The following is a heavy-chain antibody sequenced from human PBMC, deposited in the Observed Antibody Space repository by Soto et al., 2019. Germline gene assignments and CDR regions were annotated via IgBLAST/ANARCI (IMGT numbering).Heavy chain of an antibody. CDR2: ISGYNGDT. V-gene: IGHV1-18*01. CDR3: ARDSRNFGVRPYFFDP. Sequence: QVQLVQSGAEVKKPGASVKVSCKASGYTFNNYGISWVRQARGQGREWMGWISGYNGDTEYAHNFKGRLTMTTDTPRSTADMELRSLTSDDTAVFCCARDSRNFGVRPYFFDPGGQGPRITVSS. CDR1: GYTFNNYG. D-gene: IGHD4-17*01. J-gene: IGHJ5*02.